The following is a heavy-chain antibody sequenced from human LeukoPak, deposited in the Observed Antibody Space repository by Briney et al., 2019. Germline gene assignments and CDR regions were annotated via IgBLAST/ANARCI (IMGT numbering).Heavy chain of an antibody. CDR3: ARGTSGWYDNYFDY. Sequence: SETLSLTCTVSGGSISSYYWSWIRQPAGKGLEWIGRIYTSGSTNYNPSLKSRVTMSVDTSKNQFSLKLSSVTAADTAMYYCARGTSGWYDNYFDYWGQGTLVAVSS. D-gene: IGHD6-19*01. CDR2: IYTSGST. V-gene: IGHV4-4*07. CDR1: GGSISSYY. J-gene: IGHJ4*02.